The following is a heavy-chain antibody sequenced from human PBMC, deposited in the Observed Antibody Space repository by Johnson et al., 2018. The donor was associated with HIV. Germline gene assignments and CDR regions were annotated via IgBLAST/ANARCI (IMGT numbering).Heavy chain of an antibody. CDR3: ARPYSEYIYAAFSL. J-gene: IGHJ3*01. CDR2: IYSGGST. D-gene: IGHD5-18*01. Sequence: VQLVESGGGVVQPGGSLRLSCAASGFTVSSNYMSWVRQAPGKGLEWVSVIYSGGSTYYADSVKGRFTTSRDNSKNTVYLQMNSLRAEDTAVYYCARPYSEYIYAAFSLWGQGTMVTVSS. V-gene: IGHV3-66*04. CDR1: GFTVSSNY.